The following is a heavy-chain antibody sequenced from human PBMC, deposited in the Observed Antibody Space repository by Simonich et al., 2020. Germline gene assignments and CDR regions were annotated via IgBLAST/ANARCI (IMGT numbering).Heavy chain of an antibody. J-gene: IGHJ2*01. V-gene: IGHV3-7*01. D-gene: IGHD6-6*01. CDR3: AREYSSSSDPYWYFDL. Sequence: EVQLVEYGGGLVQPGGSLLLSCAASGFSFSFYWLGWVRQAHGRGVEWVANIKQDGSGKIYGDSGKGRFTISRDNAKNSLYLKMNSRRAEETAVYYCAREYSSSSDPYWYFDLWGRGTLVTVSS. CDR2: IKQDGSGK. CDR1: GFSFSFYW.